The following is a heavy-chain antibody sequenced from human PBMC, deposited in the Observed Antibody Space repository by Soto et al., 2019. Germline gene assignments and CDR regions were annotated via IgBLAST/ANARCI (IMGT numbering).Heavy chain of an antibody. Sequence: ASVKVSCKASGYTFTGYYMHWVRQAPGQRLEWMGWINAGNGNTKYSQKFQGRVTITRDTSASTAYMELSSLRSEDTAVYYCARNPPRGNYFDYWGQGTLVTVSS. CDR1: GYTFTGYY. CDR2: INAGNGNT. D-gene: IGHD2-15*01. CDR3: ARNPPRGNYFDY. J-gene: IGHJ4*02. V-gene: IGHV1-3*01.